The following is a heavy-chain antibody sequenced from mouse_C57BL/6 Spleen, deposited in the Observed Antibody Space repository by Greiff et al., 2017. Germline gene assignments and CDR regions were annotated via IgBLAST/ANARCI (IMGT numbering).Heavy chain of an antibody. V-gene: IGHV5-4*01. CDR1: GFTFSSYA. CDR3: AREGTTGYYYAMDY. J-gene: IGHJ4*01. CDR2: ISDGGSYT. D-gene: IGHD1-1*01. Sequence: EVHLVESGGGLVKPGGSLKLSCAASGFTFSSYAMSWVRQTPEKRLEWVATISDGGSYTYYPDNVKGRFTISRDNAKNNLYLQMSHLKSEDTAMYYCAREGTTGYYYAMDYWGQGTSVTVSS.